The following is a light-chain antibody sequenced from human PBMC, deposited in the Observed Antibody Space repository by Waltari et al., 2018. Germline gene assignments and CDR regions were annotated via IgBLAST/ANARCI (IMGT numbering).Light chain of an antibody. J-gene: IGKJ5*01. CDR2: DTF. V-gene: IGKV3-11*01. CDR1: QSVDRC. Sequence: EVVLTQSPATLSLSPGERATLSCRASQSVDRCLAWYQQKPGQAPRLLIYDTFFRATGIPARFSGSGSGTDFTLTISSLEPEDFAVYYCQQRLNWPPVTFGQGTRLEIK. CDR3: QQRLNWPPVT.